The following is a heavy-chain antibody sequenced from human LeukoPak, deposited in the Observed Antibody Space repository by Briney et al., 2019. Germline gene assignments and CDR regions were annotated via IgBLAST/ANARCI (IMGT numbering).Heavy chain of an antibody. CDR3: ARDWVTTEGVWFDP. J-gene: IGHJ5*02. CDR1: GYTFTGYY. Sequence: ASVKVACKASGYTFTGYYIHWVRQAPGQGLEWMGWINPNSGGTNYAQKFRGRVTMTRDTSISTAYMELSRLRSDDTAVYYCARDWVTTEGVWFDPWGQGTLVTVSS. D-gene: IGHD4-17*01. CDR2: INPNSGGT. V-gene: IGHV1-2*02.